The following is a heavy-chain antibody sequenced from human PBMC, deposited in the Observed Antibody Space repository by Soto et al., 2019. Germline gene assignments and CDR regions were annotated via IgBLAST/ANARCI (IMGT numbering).Heavy chain of an antibody. Sequence: GDSVKVSCKASAGTFSSYAISWVRQAPGQGLEWMGGIIPIFGTANYAQKFQGRVTITRDTSASTAYMELSSLRSEDTAVYYCARSSVVVTALDYWGQGTLVTVSS. D-gene: IGHD2-21*02. CDR2: IIPIFGTA. CDR1: AGTFSSYA. CDR3: ARSSVVVTALDY. J-gene: IGHJ4*02. V-gene: IGHV1-69*05.